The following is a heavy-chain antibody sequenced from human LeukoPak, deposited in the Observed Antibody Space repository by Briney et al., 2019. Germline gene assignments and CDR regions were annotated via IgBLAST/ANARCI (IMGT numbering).Heavy chain of an antibody. CDR1: GFTFGDYA. CDR2: IRSKDNDCTT. CDR3: TRDRWGGDYISRGMDV. V-gene: IGHV3-49*04. D-gene: IGHD4-17*01. Sequence: GGSLRLSCTASGFTFGDYAISWVRQAPGKGLEWLGFIRSKDNDCTTDYAAAVKGKFIISRDDTKSVAYLQMNDLKTEDTAVYYCTRDRWGGDYISRGMDVWGKGTTVTISS. J-gene: IGHJ6*04.